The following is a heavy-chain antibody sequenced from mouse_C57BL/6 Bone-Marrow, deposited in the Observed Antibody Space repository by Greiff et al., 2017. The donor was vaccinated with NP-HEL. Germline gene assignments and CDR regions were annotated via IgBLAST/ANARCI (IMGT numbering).Heavy chain of an antibody. CDR1: GYTFTDYY. D-gene: IGHD1-1*01. Sequence: EVQLQQSGPVLVKPGASVKMSCKASGYTFTDYYMNWVKQSHGKSLEWIGVINPYNGGTSYNQKFKGKATLTVDKSSSTAYMELNSLTSEESAVYYCARSSYYYGSSFFAYWGQGTLVTVSA. J-gene: IGHJ3*01. CDR3: ARSSYYYGSSFFAY. V-gene: IGHV1-19*01. CDR2: INPYNGGT.